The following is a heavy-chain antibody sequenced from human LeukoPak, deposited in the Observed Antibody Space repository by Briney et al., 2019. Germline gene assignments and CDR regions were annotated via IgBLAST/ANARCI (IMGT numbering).Heavy chain of an antibody. CDR3: ARAEIVVVVADTLRYDSSGYYDY. J-gene: IGHJ4*02. Sequence: SETLSLTCTVYGGSFTAYYWSWIRQPPGKGLEWIGEINHSGSTTYNPTVKSRVTISVDTAKNQFSLKLSSVTAADTAVYYCARAEIVVVVADTLRYDSSGYYDYWGQGTLVTVSS. CDR2: INHSGST. CDR1: GGSFTAYY. V-gene: IGHV4-34*01. D-gene: IGHD2-15*01.